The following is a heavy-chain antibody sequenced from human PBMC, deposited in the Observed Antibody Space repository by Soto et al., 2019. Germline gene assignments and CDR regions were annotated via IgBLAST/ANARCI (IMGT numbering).Heavy chain of an antibody. Sequence: SETLSLTCTVSGGSISSGDYYWSWIRQLPGKGLEWIGYIYYSGSTYYNPSLKSRVTISVDTSKNQFSLKLSSVTAADTAVYYCARTSYDSSGTAADPWGQGTLVTVSS. CDR1: GGSISSGDYY. CDR2: IYYSGST. CDR3: ARTSYDSSGTAADP. J-gene: IGHJ5*02. V-gene: IGHV4-31*03. D-gene: IGHD3-22*01.